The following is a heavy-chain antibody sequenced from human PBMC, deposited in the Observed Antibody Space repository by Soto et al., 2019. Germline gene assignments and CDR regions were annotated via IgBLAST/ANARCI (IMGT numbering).Heavy chain of an antibody. Sequence: SETLYLTCTVSGGSISSSSYYWGWIRQPPGKGLEWIGSIYYSGSTYYNPSLKSRVPISVDTSKNQFSLKLSSVTAADTAVYYCARRAVLTTVPSDYYYYYYMDVWGKGTTVTVSS. V-gene: IGHV4-39*01. D-gene: IGHD4-17*01. J-gene: IGHJ6*03. CDR2: IYYSGST. CDR1: GGSISSSSYY. CDR3: ARRAVLTTVPSDYYYYYYMDV.